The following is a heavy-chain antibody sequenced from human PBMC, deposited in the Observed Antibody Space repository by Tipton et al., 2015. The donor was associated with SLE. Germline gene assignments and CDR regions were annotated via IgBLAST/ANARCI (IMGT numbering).Heavy chain of an antibody. V-gene: IGHV4-59*01. J-gene: IGHJ6*02. CDR1: GGSISSYY. CDR3: ARDTSGERSNYGMDV. Sequence: TLSLTCTVSGGSISSYYWSWIRQPPGKGLEWIGYIYYSGSTNHNPSLKSRVTISVDTSKNQFSLKLSSVTAADTAVYYCARDTSGERSNYGMDVWGQGTTVTVSS. CDR2: IYYSGST. D-gene: IGHD3-3*01.